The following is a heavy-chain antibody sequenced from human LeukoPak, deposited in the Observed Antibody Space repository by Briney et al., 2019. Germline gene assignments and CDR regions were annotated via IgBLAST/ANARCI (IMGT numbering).Heavy chain of an antibody. V-gene: IGHV3-11*03. CDR2: ISSSSSYT. CDR3: ASTPPRDGSGSYDY. D-gene: IGHD3-10*01. CDR1: GFTVSSNY. Sequence: GGSLRLSCAASGFTVSSNYMSWVRQAPGKGLEWVSYISSSSSYTNYADSVKGRFTISRDDAKNSLYLQMNSLRAEDTAVYYCASTPPRDGSGSYDYWGQGTLVTVSS. J-gene: IGHJ4*02.